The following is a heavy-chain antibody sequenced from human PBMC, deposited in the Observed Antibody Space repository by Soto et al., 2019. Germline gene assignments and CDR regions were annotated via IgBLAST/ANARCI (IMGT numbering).Heavy chain of an antibody. J-gene: IGHJ4*02. Sequence: EVQLLESGGGLVQPGGSLRLSCAASGFTFSSYAMSWVRQAPGKGLEWVSAISGSGGSTYYADSVKGRFTISRDNSKNTLYLQMNRLRAEDTAVYYCATSYSSGWYGYFDYWGQGTLVTLSS. CDR3: ATSYSSGWYGYFDY. V-gene: IGHV3-23*01. CDR1: GFTFSSYA. CDR2: ISGSGGST. D-gene: IGHD6-19*01.